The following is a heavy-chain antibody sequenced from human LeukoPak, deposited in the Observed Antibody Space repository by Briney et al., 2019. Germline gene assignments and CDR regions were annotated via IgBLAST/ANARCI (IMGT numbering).Heavy chain of an antibody. Sequence: ASVKVSCKASGYTFISYGISWVRQAPGQGLEWMGWISAYNGDTKYAQKLQGRVTMTTGRSTSTAYMELRSLRSDDTAVYYCARDSGGSGRDGFDYWGQGTLVTVSS. CDR2: ISAYNGDT. V-gene: IGHV1-18*01. CDR3: ARDSGGSGRDGFDY. J-gene: IGHJ4*02. D-gene: IGHD1-14*01. CDR1: GYTFISYG.